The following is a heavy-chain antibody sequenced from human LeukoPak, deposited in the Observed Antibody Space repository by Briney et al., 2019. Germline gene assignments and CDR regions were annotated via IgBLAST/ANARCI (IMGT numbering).Heavy chain of an antibody. D-gene: IGHD3-9*01. CDR1: GYSISSGYY. CDR3: ARAGLNFDWLSYFDY. J-gene: IGHJ4*02. V-gene: IGHV4-38-2*01. Sequence: SETLSLTCAVSGYSISSGYYWGWIRQPPGKGLEWIGSNYHSGSTYYNPSLKSRVTISVDTSKNQFSLKLSSVTAADTAVYYCARAGLNFDWLSYFDYWGQGTLVTVSS. CDR2: NYHSGST.